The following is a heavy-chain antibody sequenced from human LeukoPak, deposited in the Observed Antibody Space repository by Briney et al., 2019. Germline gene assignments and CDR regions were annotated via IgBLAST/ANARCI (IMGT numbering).Heavy chain of an antibody. Sequence: KPSETLSLTCTVSGGSISSSSFHWGWIRQPPGKGLEWIGTVFHSGSTYYNPSLESRITISVDTSKNQFSLKLRSVTAADTALYFCATLQWFGGLSFSWFDPWGQGTLVTVFS. D-gene: IGHD3-10*01. J-gene: IGHJ5*02. CDR2: VFHSGST. CDR1: GGSISSSSFH. V-gene: IGHV4-39*01. CDR3: ATLQWFGGLSFSWFDP.